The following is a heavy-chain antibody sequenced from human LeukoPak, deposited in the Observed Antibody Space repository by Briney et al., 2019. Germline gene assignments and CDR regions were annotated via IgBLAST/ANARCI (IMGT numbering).Heavy chain of an antibody. Sequence: TSETLSLTCAVYGGSFSGYYWSWIRQPPGKGLEWIGEINHSRSTNYNPSLKSRVTISVDTSKNQFSLKLSSVTAADTAVYYCARPTREDTNWFDPWGQGTLVTVSS. CDR2: INHSRST. CDR3: ARPTREDTNWFDP. J-gene: IGHJ5*02. CDR1: GGSFSGYY. V-gene: IGHV4-34*01.